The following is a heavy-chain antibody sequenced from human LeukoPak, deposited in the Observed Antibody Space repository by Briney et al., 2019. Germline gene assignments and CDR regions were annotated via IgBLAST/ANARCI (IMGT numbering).Heavy chain of an antibody. CDR3: AKDKHRGTRGYFDY. D-gene: IGHD1-7*01. Sequence: GGSLRLSCAASGFTFSSYAMSWVRRAPGKGLEWVSAISGSGGSTYYADSVKGRFTISRDNSKNTLYLQMNSLRAEDTAVYYCAKDKHRGTRGYFDYWGQGTLVTVSS. CDR2: ISGSGGST. V-gene: IGHV3-23*01. CDR1: GFTFSSYA. J-gene: IGHJ4*02.